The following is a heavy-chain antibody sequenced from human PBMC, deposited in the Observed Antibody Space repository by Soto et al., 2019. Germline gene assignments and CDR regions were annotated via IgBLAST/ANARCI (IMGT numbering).Heavy chain of an antibody. Sequence: GGSLRLSCAAPGGTFRSYAVSWIRQDQGKGLEWVSAISGSGGSTYYADSVKGRFTMSRDNSKNTVYLQMNSLRAEDTAVYYCAKSYSGSRRDFDYWGQGTLVTVSS. CDR1: GGTFRSYA. CDR2: ISGSGGST. V-gene: IGHV3-23*01. CDR3: AKSYSGSRRDFDY. J-gene: IGHJ4*02. D-gene: IGHD5-12*01.